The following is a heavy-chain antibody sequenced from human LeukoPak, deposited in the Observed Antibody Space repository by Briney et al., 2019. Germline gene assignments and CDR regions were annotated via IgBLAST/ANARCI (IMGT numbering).Heavy chain of an antibody. Sequence: GGSLRLSCAASGFTVSSNYMSWVRQAPGKGLEWVSVIYSDGTTNYEDSVKGRFTISRDNAKNSLFLQMNSLRAEDTALYYCARRLYYYDSRGYQYYFDYWGQGTLVTVSS. CDR2: IYSDGTT. J-gene: IGHJ4*02. V-gene: IGHV3-53*01. CDR1: GFTVSSNY. CDR3: ARRLYYYDSRGYQYYFDY. D-gene: IGHD3-22*01.